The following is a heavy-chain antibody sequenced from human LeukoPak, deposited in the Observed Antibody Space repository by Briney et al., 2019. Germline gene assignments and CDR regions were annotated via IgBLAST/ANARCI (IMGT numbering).Heavy chain of an antibody. Sequence: SETLCLTCTVSGGVISSSTYYWGWMRQPPGKGLEWIGSIYYTGSTYYNPSLKSRVTISVDTSKNQFSLKLSSVTAADTAVYYCARRCTSCYTYWGQGTLVTVSS. CDR3: ARRCTSCYTY. CDR2: IYYTGST. J-gene: IGHJ4*02. V-gene: IGHV4-39*01. D-gene: IGHD2-2*02. CDR1: GGVISSSTYY.